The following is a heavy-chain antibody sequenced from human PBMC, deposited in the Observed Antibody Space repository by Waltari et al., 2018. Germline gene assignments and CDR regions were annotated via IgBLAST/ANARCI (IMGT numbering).Heavy chain of an antibody. J-gene: IGHJ5*02. V-gene: IGHV1-2*06. CDR2: INPNTGDT. CDR1: GYTFTGYF. Sequence: QVQLVQSGAEVKKPGASVKVSCKASGYTFTGYFFHWLRPAPGQGLEWMGRINPNTGDTTYAQEFQGRVTMTRDTSISTAYMELTSLRSEDTAVYYCARDWGYYSDTSGYPSNWFGPWGQGTLVTVSS. CDR3: ARDWGYYSDTSGYPSNWFGP. D-gene: IGHD3-22*01.